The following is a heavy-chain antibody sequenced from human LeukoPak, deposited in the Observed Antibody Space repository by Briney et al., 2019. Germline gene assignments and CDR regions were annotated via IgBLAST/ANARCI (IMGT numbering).Heavy chain of an antibody. CDR1: GYTFTSYA. J-gene: IGHJ4*02. CDR3: ASAGYCSSTSCLPSDY. CDR2: INTNTGNP. D-gene: IGHD2-2*01. V-gene: IGHV7-4-1*02. Sequence: GASVKVSCKASGYTFTSYAMNWVRQAPGQGLEWMGWINTNTGNPTYAQGFTGRFVFSLDTSVSTAYLQISSLKAEDTAVYYCASAGYCSSTSCLPSDYWGQGTLVTVSS.